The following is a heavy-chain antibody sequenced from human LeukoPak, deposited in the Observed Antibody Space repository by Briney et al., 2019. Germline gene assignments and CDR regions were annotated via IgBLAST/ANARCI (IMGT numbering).Heavy chain of an antibody. CDR1: GFTFSSYW. J-gene: IGHJ5*02. Sequence: QPGGSLRLSCAASGFTFSSYWMSWVRQAPGKGLDWVANIKQDGSEKYYVDSVKGRFTISRDNAKNSLYLQMNSLRAEDTAVYYCARGVAGIRDDWFDPWGQGTLDTVSS. CDR3: ARGVAGIRDDWFDP. CDR2: IKQDGSEK. D-gene: IGHD6-19*01. V-gene: IGHV3-7*01.